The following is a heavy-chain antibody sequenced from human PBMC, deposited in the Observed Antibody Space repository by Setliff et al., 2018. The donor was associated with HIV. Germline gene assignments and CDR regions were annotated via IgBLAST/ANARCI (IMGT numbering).Heavy chain of an antibody. V-gene: IGHV4-39*02. CDR1: GASINSNAYY. J-gene: IGHJ4*02. CDR3: AKEERTSWPRVDS. D-gene: IGHD6-13*01. Sequence: PSETLSLTCTVSGASINSNAYYWGWVRQPPGMRLEWIGSLYYTGITYYNPSLKSRVSMSVDTSKSQFSLKLSSVTAADTAVYYCAKEERTSWPRVDSWGQGTLVTVSS. CDR2: LYYTGIT.